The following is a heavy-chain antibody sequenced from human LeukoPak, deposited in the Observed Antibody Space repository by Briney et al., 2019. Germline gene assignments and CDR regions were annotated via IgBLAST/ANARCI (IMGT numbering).Heavy chain of an antibody. D-gene: IGHD3-16*01. J-gene: IGHJ4*02. V-gene: IGHV4-39*01. Sequence: SETLSLTCTVSGGPISSSSYYWGRIRQPPGKGLEWIGSIYYSGSTYYNPSLKSRVTISVDTSKNQFSLKLSSVTAADTAVYYCARVGRGGAKGNYFDYWGQGTLVTVSS. CDR2: IYYSGST. CDR1: GGPISSSSYY. CDR3: ARVGRGGAKGNYFDY.